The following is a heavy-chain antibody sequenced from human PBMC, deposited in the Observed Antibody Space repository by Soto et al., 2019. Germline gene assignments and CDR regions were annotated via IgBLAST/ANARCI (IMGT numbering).Heavy chain of an antibody. CDR2: ISSSSSTI. J-gene: IGHJ5*02. V-gene: IGHV3-48*02. D-gene: IGHD3-3*01. CDR1: GFTFSSNS. CDR3: ARVIWSGHLTSDL. Sequence: ESGGGLVQPGGSLRLSCAASGFTFSSNSMNWVRQAPGKGLEWISYISSSSSTIYADSVKGRFTISRDNAKNSLYLQMNSLRDEDTAVYYCARVIWSGHLTSDLWGQGTPVTVSS.